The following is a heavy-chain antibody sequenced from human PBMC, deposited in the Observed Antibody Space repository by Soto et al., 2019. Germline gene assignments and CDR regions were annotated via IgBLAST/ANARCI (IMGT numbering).Heavy chain of an antibody. V-gene: IGHV4-39*01. CDR1: GGSISSSSYY. CDR2: IYYSGST. Sequence: PSETLSLTCTVSGGSISSSSYYWGWIRQPPGKGLEWIGSIYYSGSTYYNPSLKSRVTISVDTSKNQFSLKLSSVTAADTAVYYCASISRRGSGRRKAGYYYDSSGYWQSYYYYGMDVWGQGTTVTVS. D-gene: IGHD3-22*01. J-gene: IGHJ6*02. CDR3: ASISRRGSGRRKAGYYYDSSGYWQSYYYYGMDV.